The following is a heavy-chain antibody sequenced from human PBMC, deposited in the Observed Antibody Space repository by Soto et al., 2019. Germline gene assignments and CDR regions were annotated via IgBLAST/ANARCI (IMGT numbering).Heavy chain of an antibody. J-gene: IGHJ5*02. D-gene: IGHD6-13*01. CDR1: GFTFSSYA. Sequence: GGSLRLSCAASGFTFSSYAMSWVRQAPGKGLEWVSVISGSGGSTYYADSVKGRFTISRDNSKNTLYLQMNSLRAEDTAEYYCAKDPLRSSSWYGFDPWGQGTLVTVSS. V-gene: IGHV3-23*01. CDR3: AKDPLRSSSWYGFDP. CDR2: ISGSGGST.